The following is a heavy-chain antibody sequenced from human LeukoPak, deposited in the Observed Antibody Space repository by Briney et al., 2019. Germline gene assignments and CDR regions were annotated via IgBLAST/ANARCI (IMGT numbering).Heavy chain of an antibody. CDR1: GGSISSYY. CDR3: ARDAAIGAAGVFDS. V-gene: IGHV4-4*07. D-gene: IGHD6-13*01. Sequence: SETLSLTCIVSGGSISSYYWSWIRQPAGKGLEWIGRMYFSRTPKYNPALESRVIMSVDTSKNQFSLKLISVTAADTAVYYCARDAAIGAAGVFDSWGQGTLVIVSS. CDR2: MYFSRTP. J-gene: IGHJ4*02.